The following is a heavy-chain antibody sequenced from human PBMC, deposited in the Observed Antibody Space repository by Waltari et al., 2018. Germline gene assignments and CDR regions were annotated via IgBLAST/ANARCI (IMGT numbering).Heavy chain of an antibody. V-gene: IGHV3-11*01. Sequence: QVQLVESGGRFVKPGGSLRLSCAASGFTFSDFHRSRIRQVPGRGLEWVAYMSSTREIIYYADSVRGRFTISRDNARKSLYLDMNSLRAEDTAVYYCARAGFDHQSSGYGMDVWGQGTTVTVSS. CDR2: MSSTREII. CDR1: GFTFSDFH. CDR3: ARAGFDHQSSGYGMDV. J-gene: IGHJ6*02. D-gene: IGHD3-22*01.